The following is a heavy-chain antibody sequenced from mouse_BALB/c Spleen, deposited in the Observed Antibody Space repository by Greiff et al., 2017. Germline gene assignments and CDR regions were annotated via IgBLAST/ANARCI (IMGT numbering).Heavy chain of an antibody. V-gene: IGHV1-7*01. CDR1: GYTFTSYW. J-gene: IGHJ3*01. Sequence: QVQLQQSGAELAKPGASVKMSCKASGYTFTSYWMHWVKQRPGQGLEWIGYINPSTGYTEYNQKFKDKATLTADKSSSTAYMQLSSLTSEDSAVYYCASGLTTLGTAWFAYWGQGTLVTVSA. CDR2: INPSTGYT. CDR3: ASGLTTLGTAWFAY. D-gene: IGHD1-1*01.